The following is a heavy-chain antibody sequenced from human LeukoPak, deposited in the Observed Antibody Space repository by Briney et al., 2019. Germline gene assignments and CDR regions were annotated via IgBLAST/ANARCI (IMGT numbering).Heavy chain of an antibody. CDR1: GFTFSSYA. V-gene: IGHV3-23*01. CDR2: ISNSGGST. Sequence: GGSLRLSWAASGFTFSSYAMSWVRQAPGKGLEWVSAISNSGGSTYYADSVKGRFTISRDNSKNTLYLQMNSLRAEDTAVYYCAKDSRRYGDSADYWGQGTLVTVSP. CDR3: AKDSRRYGDSADY. J-gene: IGHJ4*02. D-gene: IGHD4-17*01.